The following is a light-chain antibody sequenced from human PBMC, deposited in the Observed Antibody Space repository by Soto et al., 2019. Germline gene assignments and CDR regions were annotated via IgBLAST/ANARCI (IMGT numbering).Light chain of an antibody. Sequence: QSVLTQPPSVSAAPGQTVTISCSGSSSNIGNKYVSWYQQLPGTAPKLLIYENNKRPSGIPDRFSGSKSGTSATLGITGLQTGDEADYYCGTWDSSLSAGVVFGGGTKLTVL. V-gene: IGLV1-51*02. J-gene: IGLJ2*01. CDR3: GTWDSSLSAGVV. CDR1: SSNIGNKY. CDR2: ENN.